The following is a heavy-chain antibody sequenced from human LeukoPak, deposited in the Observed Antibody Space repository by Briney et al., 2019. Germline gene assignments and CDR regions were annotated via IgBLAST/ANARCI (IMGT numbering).Heavy chain of an antibody. J-gene: IGHJ3*02. CDR2: INWNGGST. Sequence: GGSLRLSCAASGFTFDDYGMSWVRQAPGKGLEWVSGINWNGGSTGYADSVKGRFTISRDNARNSLYLQMNSLRAEDTALYYCARDRGSYDAFDIWGQGTMVTVSS. CDR1: GFTFDDYG. D-gene: IGHD1-26*01. V-gene: IGHV3-20*04. CDR3: ARDRGSYDAFDI.